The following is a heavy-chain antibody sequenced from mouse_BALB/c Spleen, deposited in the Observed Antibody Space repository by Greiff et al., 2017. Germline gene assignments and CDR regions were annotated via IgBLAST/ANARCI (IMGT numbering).Heavy chain of an antibody. D-gene: IGHD1-2*01. V-gene: IGHV5-4*02. J-gene: IGHJ2*01. CDR2: ISDGGSYT. CDR1: GFTFSDYY. CDR3: ARTTTATGFDY. Sequence: VQLKESGGGLVKPGGSLKLSCAASGFTFSDYYMYWVRQTPEKRLEWVATISDGGSYTYYPDSVKGRFTISRDNAKNNLYLQMSSRKSEDTAMYYFARTTTATGFDYWGQGTTLTVSS.